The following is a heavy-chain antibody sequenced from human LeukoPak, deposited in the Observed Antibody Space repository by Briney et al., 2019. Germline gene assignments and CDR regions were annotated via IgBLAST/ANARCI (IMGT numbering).Heavy chain of an antibody. Sequence: GASVKVSCKASGYTFSDFYIHWVRQAPGQGLEYVGWITPKSGDTYSPQRFQGRVTMTRDASISTPYMELSSLRSDDTAVYFCARVRLADDRAWAYWGQGTLVTVSS. CDR2: ITPKSGDT. CDR3: ARVRLADDRAWAY. CDR1: GYTFSDFY. J-gene: IGHJ4*02. D-gene: IGHD3-3*02. V-gene: IGHV1-2*02.